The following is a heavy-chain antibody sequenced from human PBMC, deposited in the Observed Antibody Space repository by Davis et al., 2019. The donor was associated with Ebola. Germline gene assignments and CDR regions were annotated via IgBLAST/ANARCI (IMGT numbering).Heavy chain of an antibody. V-gene: IGHV3-23*01. Sequence: GESLKISCAASGFTFSSYAMSWVRQAPGKGLEWVSAISGSGGSTYYADSVKGRFTISRDNSKNTLYLQMNSLRAEDTAVYYCAKLGYDYRILIRRAPTRDYWGQGTLVTVSS. CDR3: AKLGYDYRILIRRAPTRDY. CDR1: GFTFSSYA. J-gene: IGHJ4*02. CDR2: ISGSGGST. D-gene: IGHD4-11*01.